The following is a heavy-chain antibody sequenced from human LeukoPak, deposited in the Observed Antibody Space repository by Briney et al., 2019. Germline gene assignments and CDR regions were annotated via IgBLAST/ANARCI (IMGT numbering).Heavy chain of an antibody. CDR3: ARHRDSSGWYDFDY. J-gene: IGHJ4*02. V-gene: IGHV4-34*01. D-gene: IGHD6-19*01. CDR1: GGSFSGYY. Sequence: PSETLSLTCAVYGGSFSGYYWSWIRQPPGKGLEWIGEINHSGSTNYNPSLKSRVTISVDTSKDQFSLKLSSVTAADTAVYYCARHRDSSGWYDFDYWGQGTLVTVSS. CDR2: INHSGST.